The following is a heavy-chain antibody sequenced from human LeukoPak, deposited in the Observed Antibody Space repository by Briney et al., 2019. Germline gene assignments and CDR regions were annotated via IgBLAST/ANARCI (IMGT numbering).Heavy chain of an antibody. Sequence: ASVTVSCKASGYTFTSYYMHWVRQAPGQGLEWMGGIIPIFGTANYAQKFQGRVTITADESTSTAYMELSSLRSEDTAVYYCARVFGSGSWGQGTLVTVSS. CDR3: ARVFGSGS. V-gene: IGHV1-69*13. D-gene: IGHD3-3*01. CDR2: IIPIFGTA. CDR1: GYTFTSYY. J-gene: IGHJ5*02.